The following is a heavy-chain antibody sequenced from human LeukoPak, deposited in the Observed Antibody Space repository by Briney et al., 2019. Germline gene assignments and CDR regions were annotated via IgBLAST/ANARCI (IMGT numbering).Heavy chain of an antibody. CDR1: GGSISSGDYY. CDR2: IYYSGST. D-gene: IGHD4-17*01. Sequence: PSETLSLTCTVSGGSISSGDYYWRWIRQPPGKGLEWIGYIYYSGSTYYNPSLKSRVTISVDTSKNQFSLKLSSVTAADTAVYYCAREGGTTVTTRRYFVYWGQGTLVTVSS. V-gene: IGHV4-30-4*01. CDR3: AREGGTTVTTRRYFVY. J-gene: IGHJ4*02.